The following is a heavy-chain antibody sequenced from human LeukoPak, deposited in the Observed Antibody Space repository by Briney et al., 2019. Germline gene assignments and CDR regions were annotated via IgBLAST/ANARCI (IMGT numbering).Heavy chain of an antibody. J-gene: IGHJ4*02. V-gene: IGHV4-39*01. CDR2: IDYSGST. CDR3: ARARHRFDSRGYYFDY. D-gene: IGHD3-22*01. CDR1: GDSVNTINHF. Sequence: SETLSLTCTVSGDSVNTINHFWGWLRQPPGRGLEWIATIDYSGSTYYNPSLKTRLTISVDTSKNQFSLKLTSVTATDTAVFYCARARHRFDSRGYYFDYWAQGKPVTVSS.